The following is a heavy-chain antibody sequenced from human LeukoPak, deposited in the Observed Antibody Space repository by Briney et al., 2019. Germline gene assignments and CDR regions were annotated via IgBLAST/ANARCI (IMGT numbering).Heavy chain of an antibody. CDR3: ARDARRYYESSGYRGIDY. V-gene: IGHV4-39*07. J-gene: IGHJ4*02. CDR2: IYYSGNT. Sequence: SETLSLTCTVSGDSISSTSYYWGWIRQPPGKGLEWIGSIYYSGNTYYNPSLKSRVTISVETSKNQFSLKVNSVTAADTAVYYCARDARRYYESSGYRGIDYWGQGTLVTVSS. CDR1: GDSISSTSYY. D-gene: IGHD3-22*01.